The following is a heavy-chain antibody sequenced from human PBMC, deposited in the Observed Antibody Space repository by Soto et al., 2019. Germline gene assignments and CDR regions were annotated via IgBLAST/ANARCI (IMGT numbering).Heavy chain of an antibody. CDR1: GDTICIYD. CDR2: IYYSGST. J-gene: IGHJ6*03. CDR3: AGTSGYMDV. D-gene: IGHD3-10*01. Sequence: PSYTLSLTCAVCGDTICIYDVGWIRQPPGKGLEWIGYIYYSGSTNYNPSLKSRVTISVDTSKNQFSLKLSSVTAADTAVYYCAGTSGYMDVWGKGTTVTVSS. V-gene: IGHV4-59*08.